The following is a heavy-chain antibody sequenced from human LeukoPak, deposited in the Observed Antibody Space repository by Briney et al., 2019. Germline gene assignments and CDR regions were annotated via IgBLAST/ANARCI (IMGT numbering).Heavy chain of an antibody. CDR2: ISYDGSNK. CDR1: GFTFSSYA. D-gene: IGHD5-18*01. J-gene: IGHJ4*02. CDR3: ARDRGYSYGYSDY. Sequence: QSGGSLRLSCAASGFTFSSYAMHWVRQAPGKGLEWVAVISYDGSNKYYADSVKGRFTISRDNSKNTLYLQMNSLRAEDTAVYYCARDRGYSYGYSDYWGQGTLVTVSS. V-gene: IGHV3-30-3*01.